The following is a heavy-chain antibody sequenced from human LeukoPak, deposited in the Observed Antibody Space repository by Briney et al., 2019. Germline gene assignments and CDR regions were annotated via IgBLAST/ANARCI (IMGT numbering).Heavy chain of an antibody. J-gene: IGHJ4*02. CDR2: ISSNGGST. CDR1: GFTFSSYA. CDR3: ARGGIVATTPLD. V-gene: IGHV3-64*01. Sequence: GGSLRLSCAASGFTFSSYAMHWVRQAPGKGLEYVSAISSNGGSTYYANSVKGRFTISRGNSKNTLYLQMGSLRAEDMAVYYCARGGIVATTPLDWGQGTLVTVSS. D-gene: IGHD5-12*01.